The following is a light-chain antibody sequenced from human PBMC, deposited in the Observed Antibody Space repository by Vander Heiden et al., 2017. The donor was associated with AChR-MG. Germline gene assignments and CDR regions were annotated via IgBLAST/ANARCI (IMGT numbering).Light chain of an antibody. CDR1: QSVSSSY. Sequence: DIVLTQSPGTLSLSPGERATLSCRASQSVSSSYLAWYQQKPGQAPRLLIYGASSRATGIPDRFSGSGSGTDFTLTISRLEPEDFAVYYCQQDGSSPRTFGGGTKVEIK. V-gene: IGKV3-20*01. J-gene: IGKJ4*01. CDR3: QQDGSSPRT. CDR2: GAS.